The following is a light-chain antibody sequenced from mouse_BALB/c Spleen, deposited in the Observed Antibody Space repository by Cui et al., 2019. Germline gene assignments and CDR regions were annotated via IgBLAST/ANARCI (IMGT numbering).Light chain of an antibody. J-gene: IGKJ1*01. CDR3: QQWSSWT. V-gene: IGKV4-68*01. CDR1: SSVSY. Sequence: QIVLTQSPALMSASPGAKVTMTCSASSSVSYMYWYQQKPRSSPKPWIYLTSNLASGVPARFSGSGSGTSYSLTISSMEAEDAATYYCQQWSSWTFGGGTKLEIK. CDR2: LTS.